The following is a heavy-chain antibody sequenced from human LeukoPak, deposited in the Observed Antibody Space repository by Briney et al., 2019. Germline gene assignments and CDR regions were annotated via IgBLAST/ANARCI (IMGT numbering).Heavy chain of an antibody. CDR2: INPNSGGT. CDR1: GGTFSSYA. V-gene: IGHV1-2*02. D-gene: IGHD6-13*01. J-gene: IGHJ4*02. CDR3: ARVRIALPDY. Sequence: GASVKVSCKASGGTFSSYAISWVRQAPGQGLEWMGWINPNSGGTNYAQKFQGRVTMTRDTSISTAYMELSRLRSDDTAVYYCARVRIALPDYWGQGTLVTVSS.